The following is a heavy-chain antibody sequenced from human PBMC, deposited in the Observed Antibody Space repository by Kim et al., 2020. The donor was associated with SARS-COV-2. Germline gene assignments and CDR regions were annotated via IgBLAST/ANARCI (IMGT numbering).Heavy chain of an antibody. CDR1: GYTFTSYG. D-gene: IGHD6-13*01. CDR3: SSASSSRRHRGAYYYYYGMVV. J-gene: IGHJ6*02. V-gene: IGHV1-18*01. Sequence: ASVKVSCKASGYTFTSYGISWVRQAPGQGLEWMGWISAYNGNTNYAQRLQGRVTMTTDTSTSTAYMALRSLRSDDTAVYYCSSASSSRRHRGAYYYYYGMVVWGPGTPVTAS. CDR2: ISAYNGNT.